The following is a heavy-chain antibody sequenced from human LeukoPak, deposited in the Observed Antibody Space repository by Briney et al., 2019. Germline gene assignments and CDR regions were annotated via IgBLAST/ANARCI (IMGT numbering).Heavy chain of an antibody. Sequence: PSQTLSLTCTVSGGSISSGGYYWSWIRQHSGKGLEWIGYIYYSGSTYYNPSLKSRVTISVDTSKNQFSLKLSSVTAADTAVYYCARSEAGAVYYDSSGYPDAFDIWGQGTMVTVSS. CDR2: IYYSGST. CDR1: GGSISSGGYY. J-gene: IGHJ3*02. V-gene: IGHV4-31*03. D-gene: IGHD3-22*01. CDR3: ARSEAGAVYYDSSGYPDAFDI.